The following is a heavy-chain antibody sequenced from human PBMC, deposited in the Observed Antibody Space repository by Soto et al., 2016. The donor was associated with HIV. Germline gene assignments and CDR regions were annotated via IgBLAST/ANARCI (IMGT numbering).Heavy chain of an antibody. V-gene: IGHV4-4*02. D-gene: IGHD3-10*01. CDR1: GASITSNNW. CDR2: IYHSGIT. CDR3: TRVFLVGDDGDYFGMDV. Sequence: QVQLQESGPGLVEPSGTLSLTCDVSGASITSNNWWHWVRQPPGKGLEWIGEIYHSGITNYNASLKSRVTISVDKSKKQFSLKLNSVTAADTAVYYCTRVFLVGDDGDYFGMDVWGPRGHGSPSPQ. J-gene: IGHJ6*01.